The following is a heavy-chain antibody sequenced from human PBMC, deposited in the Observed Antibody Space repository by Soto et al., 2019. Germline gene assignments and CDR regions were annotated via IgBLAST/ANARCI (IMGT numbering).Heavy chain of an antibody. V-gene: IGHV1-18*01. D-gene: IGHD1-1*01. CDR2: ISAYNGNT. CDR1: GYTFASYG. CDR3: ARVQLERLDAFDI. Sequence: GASVKVSCKASGYTFASYGISWVRQAPGRGLEWMGWISAYNGNTNYAQKLQGRVTMTTDTSTSTAYMELRSLRSDDTAVYYCARVQLERLDAFDIWGQGTMVTVSS. J-gene: IGHJ3*02.